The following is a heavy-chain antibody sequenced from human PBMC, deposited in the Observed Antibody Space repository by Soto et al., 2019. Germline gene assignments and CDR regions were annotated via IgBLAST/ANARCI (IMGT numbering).Heavy chain of an antibody. V-gene: IGHV4-39*01. D-gene: IGHD3-9*01. Sequence: SETLSLTCTVSGGSISSSSYYWGWIRQPPGKGLEWIGSIYYSGSTYYNPSLKSRVTISVDTSKNQFSLKLSSVTAADTAVYYCARRTGYDILTGYVPIYFDYWGQGTLVTRLL. CDR2: IYYSGST. CDR1: GGSISSSSYY. J-gene: IGHJ4*02. CDR3: ARRTGYDILTGYVPIYFDY.